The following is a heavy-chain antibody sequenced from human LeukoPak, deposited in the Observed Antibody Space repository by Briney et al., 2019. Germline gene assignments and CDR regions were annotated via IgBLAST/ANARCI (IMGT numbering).Heavy chain of an antibody. CDR3: SRQSGYSSSFDY. CDR2: FYYSGST. J-gene: IGHJ4*02. D-gene: IGHD6-6*01. CDR1: GDSFSSYH. Sequence: SETLSLPCTVSGDSFSSYHWSWLRQPPGMGLVGIGYFYYSGSTKFNPSLKGRVHIPVDTSKNQSSLTLSSVTAPGTALLLCSRQSGYSSSFDYWGQGTLVTVSS. V-gene: IGHV4-59*08.